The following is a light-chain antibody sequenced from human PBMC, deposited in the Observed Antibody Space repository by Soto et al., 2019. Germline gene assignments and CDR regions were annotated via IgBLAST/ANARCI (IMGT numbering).Light chain of an antibody. CDR2: QAS. V-gene: IGKV1-5*03. CDR3: QQYNSLYMYT. Sequence: DIQMTQSPSTLSASVGDRVTITCRASQSITSSLAWYQQRPGKAPKLLIYQASSLESGVPSRFSGSGSGTEFTLTISSLQPDDFASYYCQQYNSLYMYTFGQGTKLEIK. CDR1: QSITSS. J-gene: IGKJ2*01.